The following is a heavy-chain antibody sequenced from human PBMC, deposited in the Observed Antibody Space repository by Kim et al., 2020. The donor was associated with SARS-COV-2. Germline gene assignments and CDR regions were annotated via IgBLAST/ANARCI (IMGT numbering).Heavy chain of an antibody. CDR3: ARGMGDYRIWFDP. J-gene: IGHJ5*02. CDR1: GYTFTSYA. Sequence: ASVKVSCKASGYTFTSYAMHWVRQAPGQRLEWMGWINAGNGNTKYSQKFQGRVTITRDTSASTAYMELSSLRSEDTAVYYCARGMGDYRIWFDPWGQGTLVTVSS. CDR2: INAGNGNT. V-gene: IGHV1-3*01. D-gene: IGHD4-17*01.